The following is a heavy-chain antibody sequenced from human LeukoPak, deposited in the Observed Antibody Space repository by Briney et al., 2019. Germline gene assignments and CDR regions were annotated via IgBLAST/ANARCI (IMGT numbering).Heavy chain of an antibody. CDR3: AKGVPDYIHYFDY. V-gene: IGHV3-13*01. CDR2: IGTAGDT. CDR1: GFTFSSYD. Sequence: GGSLRLSCAASGFTFSSYDMHWVRQATGKGLEWVSAIGTAGDTYYPGSVKGRFTISRDNSKNTLYLQMNSLRAEDTAVYYCAKGVPDYIHYFDYWGQGTLVTVSS. D-gene: IGHD3-10*01. J-gene: IGHJ4*02.